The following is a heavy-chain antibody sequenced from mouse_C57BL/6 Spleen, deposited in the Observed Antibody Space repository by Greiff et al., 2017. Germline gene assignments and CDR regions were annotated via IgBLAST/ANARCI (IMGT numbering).Heavy chain of an antibody. CDR1: GFTFSDYY. J-gene: IGHJ2*01. Sequence: DVQLVESEGGLVQPGSSMKLSCTASGFTFSDYYMAWVRQVPEKGLEWVANINYDGSSTYYLDSLKSRFIISRDNAKNILYLQMSSLKSEDTATYYCARTTVVAPFDYWGQGTTLTVSS. CDR3: ARTTVVAPFDY. V-gene: IGHV5-16*01. D-gene: IGHD1-1*01. CDR2: INYDGSST.